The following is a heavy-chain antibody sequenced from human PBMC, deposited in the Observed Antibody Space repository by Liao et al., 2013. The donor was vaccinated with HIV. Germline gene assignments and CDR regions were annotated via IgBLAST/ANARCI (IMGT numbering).Heavy chain of an antibody. CDR3: ARASRRAGRTYYYFDQ. J-gene: IGHJ4*02. CDR2: LYSSGGST. V-gene: IGHV4-4*07. D-gene: IGHD6-6*01. CDR1: GGSISSYY. Sequence: QVQLQESGPGLVKPSETLSLTCTVSGGSISSYYWSWIRQPAGKGLEWIGRLYSSGGSTNYNPSLNSRVTMSVDTSNNQFSLKLTSVTDADTAVYFCARASRRAGRTYYYFDQWGQGTLVTVSS.